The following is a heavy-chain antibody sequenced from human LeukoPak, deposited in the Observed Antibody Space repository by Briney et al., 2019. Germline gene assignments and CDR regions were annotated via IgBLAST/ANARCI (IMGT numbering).Heavy chain of an antibody. J-gene: IGHJ5*02. CDR3: ARVRVGGTANWFDP. CDR1: GYTFTVYY. V-gene: IGHV1-2*02. CDR2: INPNSGGT. Sequence: ASVTAPCKASGYTFTVYYMHWVRQAPGQGLEWMGWINPNSGGTNYAQKFQGRVTMTRDTSISTAYMELSRLRSDDTAVYYCARVRVGGTANWFDPWGQGTLVTVSS. D-gene: IGHD1-26*01.